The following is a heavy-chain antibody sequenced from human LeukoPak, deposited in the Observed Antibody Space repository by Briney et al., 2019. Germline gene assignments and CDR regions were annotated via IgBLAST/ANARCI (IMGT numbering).Heavy chain of an antibody. D-gene: IGHD3-10*01. Sequence: GGSLRLSCAASGFTFSSYSMNWVRQAPGKGLEWVSSISSSGSYIYYADSVKGRFTISRDNAKNSLYLQMNSLRDEDTAVYYCARVGRGLYSMDVWGQGTTVTVSS. CDR2: ISSSGSYI. CDR1: GFTFSSYS. CDR3: ARVGRGLYSMDV. V-gene: IGHV3-21*01. J-gene: IGHJ6*02.